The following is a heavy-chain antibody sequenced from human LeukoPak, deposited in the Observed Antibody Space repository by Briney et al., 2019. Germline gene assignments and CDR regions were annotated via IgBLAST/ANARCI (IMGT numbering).Heavy chain of an antibody. CDR2: INPNSGGT. V-gene: IGHV1-2*04. CDR1: GYTFTGYY. CDR3: ARDRDVYWFDP. Sequence: ASVRVSCKASGYTFTGYYMHWVRQAPGQGLEWMGWINPNSGGTNYAQKFQGWVTMTRDTSISTAYMELSRLRSDDTAVYYCARDRDVYWFDPWGQGTLVTVSS. J-gene: IGHJ5*02.